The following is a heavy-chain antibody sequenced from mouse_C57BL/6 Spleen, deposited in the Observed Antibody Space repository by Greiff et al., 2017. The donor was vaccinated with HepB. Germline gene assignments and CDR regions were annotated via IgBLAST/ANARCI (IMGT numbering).Heavy chain of an antibody. CDR3: ARQAYYGSSRNYFDY. J-gene: IGHJ2*01. Sequence: EVQGVESGGDLVKPGGSLKLSCAASGFTFSSYGMSWVRQTPDKRLEWVATISSGGSYTYYPDSVKGRFTISRDNAKNTLYLQMSSLKSEDTAMYYCARQAYYGSSRNYFDYWGQGTTLTVSS. CDR2: ISSGGSYT. CDR1: GFTFSSYG. D-gene: IGHD1-1*01. V-gene: IGHV5-6*01.